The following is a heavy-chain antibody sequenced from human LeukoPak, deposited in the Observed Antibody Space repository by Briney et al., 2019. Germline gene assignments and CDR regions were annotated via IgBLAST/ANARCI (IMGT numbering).Heavy chain of an antibody. D-gene: IGHD3-3*01. CDR1: GYTFTSYD. Sequence: ASVKVSCKASGYTFTSYDINWVRQATGQGLEWMGWMNPNSGNTGYAQKFQGRVTMTRNTSISTAYMELSSLRSEDTAVYYCARGLGFDDFWSGYQYYYSYYGMDVWGQGTTVTVSS. J-gene: IGHJ6*02. V-gene: IGHV1-8*01. CDR2: MNPNSGNT. CDR3: ARGLGFDDFWSGYQYYYSYYGMDV.